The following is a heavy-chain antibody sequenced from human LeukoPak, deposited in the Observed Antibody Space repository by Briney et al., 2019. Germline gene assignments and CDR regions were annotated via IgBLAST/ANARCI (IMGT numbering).Heavy chain of an antibody. CDR2: ISWDGGST. V-gene: IGHV3-43*01. Sequence: GGSLRLSCAASGFTFDDYTMHWVRQAPGKGLEWVSLISWDGGSTYYADSVKGRFTISRDNSKNSLCLQMNSLRTEDTALYYCASQYKSTFDYWGQGTLVTVSS. D-gene: IGHD1-20*01. CDR3: ASQYKSTFDY. CDR1: GFTFDDYT. J-gene: IGHJ4*02.